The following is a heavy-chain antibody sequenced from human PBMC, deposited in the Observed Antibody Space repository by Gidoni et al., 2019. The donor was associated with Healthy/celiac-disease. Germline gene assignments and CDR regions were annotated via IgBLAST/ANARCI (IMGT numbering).Heavy chain of an antibody. CDR3: ARRMDIFDY. V-gene: IGHV4-39*01. Sequence: HLQLLESAPGLVKPSETLSLTCTVSGGSISSSSYYWGWIRQPPGKGLEWIGSIYYSGSTYYNPSLKSRVTISVDTSKNQFSLKLSSVTAADTAVYYCARRMDIFDYWGQGTLVTVSS. J-gene: IGHJ4*02. CDR2: IYYSGST. CDR1: GGSISSSSYY. D-gene: IGHD5-12*01.